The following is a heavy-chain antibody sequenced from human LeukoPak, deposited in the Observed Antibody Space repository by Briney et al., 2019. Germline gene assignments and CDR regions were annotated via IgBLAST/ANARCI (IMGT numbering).Heavy chain of an antibody. CDR3: ARGFRYYGSGIDY. D-gene: IGHD3-10*01. CDR2: INQDGSDK. J-gene: IGHJ4*02. Sequence: PGGSLRLSCAASGFSFSNYWMSYVRQAPGKGLEWVANINQDGSDKYYVDSVKGRFTISRDDPKNTLDLQMGSLRPEDMAVYYCARGFRYYGSGIDYWGQGTLVTVSS. CDR1: GFSFSNYW. V-gene: IGHV3-7*02.